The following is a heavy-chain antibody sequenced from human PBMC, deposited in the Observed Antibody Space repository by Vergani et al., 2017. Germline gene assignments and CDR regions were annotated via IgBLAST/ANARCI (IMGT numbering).Heavy chain of an antibody. J-gene: IGHJ3*02. Sequence: QVLLQESGPGLVKPSQTLSLTCIVSGGSMKINDYYWTWIRQHPVKGLEWIGSIYYTGGTYNNPSLKSRVTMSIDTSKNQFSLKLNSVTAADTAVYYCARARWEVPTAIKYAFDIWGQGTSVTVAS. V-gene: IGHV4-31*02. CDR3: ARARWEVPTAIKYAFDI. CDR1: GGSMKINDYY. D-gene: IGHD1-26*01. CDR2: IYYTGGT.